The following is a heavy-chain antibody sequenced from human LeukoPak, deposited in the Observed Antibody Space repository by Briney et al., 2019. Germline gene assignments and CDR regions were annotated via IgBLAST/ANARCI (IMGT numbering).Heavy chain of an antibody. CDR3: ARRYCSSTSCYDYYGMDV. CDR2: ISAHNGNT. Sequence: GASVKVSCKASGYTFTSYGISWVRQAPGQGLEWMGWISAHNGNTNYAQKLQGRVTMTTDTSTSTAYMELRSLRSDDTAVYYCARRYCSSTSCYDYYGMDVWGQGTTVTVSS. CDR1: GYTFTSYG. J-gene: IGHJ6*02. V-gene: IGHV1-18*01. D-gene: IGHD2-2*01.